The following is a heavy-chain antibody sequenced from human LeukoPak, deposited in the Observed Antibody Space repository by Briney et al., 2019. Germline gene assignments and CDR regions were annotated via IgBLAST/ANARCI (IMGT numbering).Heavy chain of an antibody. CDR2: ISAYNGNT. Sequence: ASVKVSCKASGYTFTSYGISWVRQAPGQGLEWMGWISAYNGNTNYAQKLQGRVTMTTDTSTSTAYMELRSLRSDDTAVYYCARLSITMVRGAVDYWGQGTPVTVSS. D-gene: IGHD3-10*01. CDR1: GYTFTSYG. J-gene: IGHJ4*02. V-gene: IGHV1-18*01. CDR3: ARLSITMVRGAVDY.